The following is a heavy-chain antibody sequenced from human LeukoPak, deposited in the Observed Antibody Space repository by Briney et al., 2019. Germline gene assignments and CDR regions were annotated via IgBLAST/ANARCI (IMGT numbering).Heavy chain of an antibody. CDR2: ISYDGSNK. V-gene: IGHV3-30-3*01. CDR3: ARHSGSYDY. D-gene: IGHD1-26*01. CDR1: GFTFSSYA. J-gene: IGHJ4*02. Sequence: GRSLRLSCAASGFTFSSYAMHWVRQAPGEGLEWVAVISYDGSNKYYADSVKGRFTISRDNSKNTLYLQMNSLRAEDTAVYYCARHSGSYDYWGQGTLVTVSS.